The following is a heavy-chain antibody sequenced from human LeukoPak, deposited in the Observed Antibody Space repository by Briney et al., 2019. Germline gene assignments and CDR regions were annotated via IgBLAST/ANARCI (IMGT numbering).Heavy chain of an antibody. D-gene: IGHD1-26*01. CDR2: MNPNSGIT. V-gene: IGHV1-8*01. J-gene: IGHJ4*02. Sequence: ASVKVSRKASGYTFTSYDINWVRQATGQGLEWMGWMNPNSGITGYAQKFQGRVTMTRNTSISTAYMELSSLRSEDTAVYYCAVPYSRYSGSYFSFDYWGQGTLVTVSS. CDR3: AVPYSRYSGSYFSFDY. CDR1: GYTFTSYD.